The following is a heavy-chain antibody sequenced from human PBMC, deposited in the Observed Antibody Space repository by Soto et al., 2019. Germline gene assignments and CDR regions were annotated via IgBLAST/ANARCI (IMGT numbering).Heavy chain of an antibody. J-gene: IGHJ5*02. D-gene: IGHD1-7*01. CDR3: ATTSNWNYAPGWFDP. CDR1: GGTNSIYT. CDR2: IIPILGIA. Sequence: KVACKGSGGTNSIYTISWGRKKNRQGLEWMGRIIPILGIANYAQKFQGRVTITADKSTSTAYMELSSLRSEDTAVYYCATTSNWNYAPGWFDPWGQGTLVTSPQ. V-gene: IGHV1-69*02.